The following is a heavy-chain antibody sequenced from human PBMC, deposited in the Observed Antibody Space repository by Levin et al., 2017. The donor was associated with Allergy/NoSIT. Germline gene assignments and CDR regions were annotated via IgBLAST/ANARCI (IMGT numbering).Heavy chain of an antibody. V-gene: IGHV1-69*13. CDR1: GGTFSSYA. CDR3: AREKRGGIANNWFDP. CDR2: IIPIFGTA. Sequence: GASVKVSCKASGGTFSSYAISWVRQAPGQGLEWMGGIIPIFGTANYAQKFQGRVTITADESTSTAYMELSSLRSEDTAVYYCAREKRGGIANNWFDPWGQGTLVTVSS. J-gene: IGHJ5*02. D-gene: IGHD6-13*01.